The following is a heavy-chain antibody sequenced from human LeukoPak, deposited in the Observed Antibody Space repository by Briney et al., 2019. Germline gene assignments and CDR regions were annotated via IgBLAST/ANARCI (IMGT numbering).Heavy chain of an antibody. CDR1: GGTFSSYA. D-gene: IGHD6-13*01. V-gene: IGHV1-69*13. Sequence: SVKVSCKASGGTFSSYAISWVRQAPGQGLEWMGGIIPIFGTANYAQKFQGRVTITADESTSTAYMELSSLRSEDTAVYYCARDRRHIVAAEYNWFDPWGQGTLVTVSS. J-gene: IGHJ5*02. CDR2: IIPIFGTA. CDR3: ARDRRHIVAAEYNWFDP.